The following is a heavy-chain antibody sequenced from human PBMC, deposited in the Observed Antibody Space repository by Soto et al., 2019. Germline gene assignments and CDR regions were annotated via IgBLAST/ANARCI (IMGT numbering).Heavy chain of an antibody. CDR3: ASWAFDI. CDR2: ISGSGGST. CDR1: GFTFSRYA. J-gene: IGHJ3*02. V-gene: IGHV3-23*01. Sequence: EVQLLEWGGGLVQPGGSLRLSCAASGFTFSRYAMSWFRQAPGKGLAWVSAISGSGGSTYYADSVKGRFTVSRDNSKNTLYLQMNSLRAEDTAVYYCASWAFDIWCQGTMVTVSS.